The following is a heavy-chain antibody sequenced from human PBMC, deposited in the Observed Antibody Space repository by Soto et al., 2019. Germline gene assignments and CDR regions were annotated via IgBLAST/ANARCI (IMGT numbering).Heavy chain of an antibody. Sequence: EASVEVSCKASGYTFTSYSMHSVRQAPGQRLERMGGINPGFGKAKYAQKFQGRVTITADESTSTAYTELSSLRSEDTAVYYCARESVTGTRGGTAFDIWGQGTMVTVSS. CDR1: GYTFTSYS. V-gene: IGHV1-3*01. J-gene: IGHJ3*02. CDR2: INPGFGKA. CDR3: ARESVTGTRGGTAFDI. D-gene: IGHD1-20*01.